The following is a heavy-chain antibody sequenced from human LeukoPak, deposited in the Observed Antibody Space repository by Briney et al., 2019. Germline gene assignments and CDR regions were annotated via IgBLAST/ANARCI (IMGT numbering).Heavy chain of an antibody. J-gene: IGHJ4*02. D-gene: IGHD3-22*01. CDR3: ARGRFSYDNTGYSSFYY. CDR2: ISSSSSTI. Sequence: GGSLRLSCAASGFTFRNYAMSWVRQAPGKGLEWVSYISSSSSTIYYADSVKGRFTISRDNAKNSLYLQMNSLRAEDTAVYYCARGRFSYDNTGYSSFYYWGQGTLVTVSS. CDR1: GFTFRNYA. V-gene: IGHV3-48*04.